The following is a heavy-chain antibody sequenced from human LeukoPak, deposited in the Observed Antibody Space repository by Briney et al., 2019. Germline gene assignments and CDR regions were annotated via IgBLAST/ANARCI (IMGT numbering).Heavy chain of an antibody. J-gene: IGHJ6*03. CDR2: INHSGST. Sequence: SETLSLTCAVYGGSFSGYYWSWIRQPPGKGLEWIGEINHSGSTNYNPSLKSRVTISVDTSKNQFSLKLSSVTAADTAVYYCARDYSPAAGYYYYYMDVWGKGTTVTVSS. CDR3: ARDYSPAAGYYYYYMDV. D-gene: IGHD3-10*01. CDR1: GGSFSGYY. V-gene: IGHV4-34*01.